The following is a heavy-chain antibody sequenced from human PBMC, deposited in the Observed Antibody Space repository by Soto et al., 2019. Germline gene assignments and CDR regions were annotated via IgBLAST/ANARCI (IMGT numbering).Heavy chain of an antibody. J-gene: IGHJ4*02. CDR1: GGSISSGGYF. Sequence: QVQLQESGPGLVMPSQTLSLTCTVSGGSISSGGYFWSWIRQNPGKGLEWIGYIYYNGITYYNPSLKSRVSISVDTSSNQFSLKLSSVTAADTAVYYCASKSNALYYFDFWGQGTLVTVSS. D-gene: IGHD3-16*01. CDR3: ASKSNALYYFDF. V-gene: IGHV4-31*03. CDR2: IYYNGIT.